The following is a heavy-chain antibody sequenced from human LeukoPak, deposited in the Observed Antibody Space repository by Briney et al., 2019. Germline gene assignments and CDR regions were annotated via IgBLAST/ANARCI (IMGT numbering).Heavy chain of an antibody. CDR1: GYTFTGYY. V-gene: IGHV1-46*01. D-gene: IGHD3-16*01. J-gene: IGHJ3*02. Sequence: ASVKVSCKASGYTFTGYYMHWVRQAPGQGLEWMGIINPSGGSTSYAQKFQGRVTMTRDTSTSTVYMELGSLRSEDTAVYYCARGPEGGYDAFDIWGQGTMVTVSS. CDR3: ARGPEGGYDAFDI. CDR2: INPSGGST.